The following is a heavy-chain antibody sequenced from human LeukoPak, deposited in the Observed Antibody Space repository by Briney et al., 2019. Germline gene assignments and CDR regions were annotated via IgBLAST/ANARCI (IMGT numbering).Heavy chain of an antibody. Sequence: GPCLRPSCAPAALSFSSHALNWVRQAPGKRLEWVLTISGSGGSTYYADSVKGRLTISRANSENTMYLQMTSLRAEATSVYSCEKGEVGAEKYYSGHGDLVTVSS. CDR1: ALSFSSHA. D-gene: IGHD1-26*01. CDR2: ISGSGGST. J-gene: IGHJ4*01. CDR3: EKGEVGAEKYY. V-gene: IGHV3-23*01.